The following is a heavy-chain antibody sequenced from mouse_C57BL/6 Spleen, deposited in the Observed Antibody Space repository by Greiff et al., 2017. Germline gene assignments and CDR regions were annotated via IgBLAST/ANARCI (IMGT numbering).Heavy chain of an antibody. CDR2: ISSGGDYI. J-gene: IGHJ3*01. Sequence: VQRVESGAGLVKPGGSLKLSCAASGFTFSSYAMSWVRQTPEKRLEWVAYISSGGDYIYYADTVKGRFTISRDNARDTLYLQMSSLKSEDTAMYYCTRAYYGYYGFAYWGQGTLVTVSA. D-gene: IGHD2-10*01. V-gene: IGHV5-9-1*02. CDR1: GFTFSSYA. CDR3: TRAYYGYYGFAY.